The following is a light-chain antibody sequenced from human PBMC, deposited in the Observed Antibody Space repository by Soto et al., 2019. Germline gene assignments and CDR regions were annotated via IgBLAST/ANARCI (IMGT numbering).Light chain of an antibody. CDR3: QQYINLWT. V-gene: IGKV3-15*01. J-gene: IGKJ1*01. CDR1: QSVSST. Sequence: EIVMTQSPATLSVSPCERATLSCRASQSVSSTVAWYQQNPGQPPRLLIYGASTRATGIPARFSGSGSGTEFTLTISRLEPEDFAVYYCQQYINLWTFGQGTKVDIK. CDR2: GAS.